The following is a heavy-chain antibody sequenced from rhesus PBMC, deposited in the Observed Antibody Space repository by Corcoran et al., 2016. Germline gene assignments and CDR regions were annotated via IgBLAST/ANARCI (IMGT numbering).Heavy chain of an antibody. CDR1: GYSISSGYG. D-gene: IGHD6-25*01. V-gene: IGHV4-127*01. CDR3: ARAGPYSGSWGY. CDR2: IGGSSGST. J-gene: IGHJ4*01. Sequence: QVQLQESGPGLVKPSETLSLTCAVSGYSISSGYGWSWIRQPPGKGLEWIGYIGGSSGSTNYNPSLKSRVTISTDTSKNQFALKLSAVTAADTAVYYCARAGPYSGSWGYWGQGVLVTVSS.